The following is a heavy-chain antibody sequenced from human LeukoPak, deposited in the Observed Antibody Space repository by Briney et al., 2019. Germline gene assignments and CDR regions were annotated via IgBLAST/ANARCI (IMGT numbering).Heavy chain of an antibody. CDR3: ACTNTLDV. J-gene: IGHJ6*04. Sequence: GGSLRLSCAASGFMFSNYWMNWVRQAPGKGLEWVANIYQDGSKKNYVDSVKGRFTIFRDNAKNSLYLQMNSLRAEDTAVYYCACTNTLDVWGKGATVTVSS. D-gene: IGHD2-8*01. V-gene: IGHV3-7*03. CDR1: GFMFSNYW. CDR2: IYQDGSKK.